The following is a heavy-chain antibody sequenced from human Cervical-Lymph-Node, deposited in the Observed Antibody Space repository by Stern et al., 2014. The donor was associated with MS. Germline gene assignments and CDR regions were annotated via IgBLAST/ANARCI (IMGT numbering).Heavy chain of an antibody. CDR3: ATDRGVK. Sequence: VQLVESGAEVNKPGASVTVSCNVAGHPLSALAMHWLRQLPTRGLDGRGEFDPEDGETGYAKQCQGGHSMTEDKSTGPGDMTLTALRSEDTAVYYCATDRGVKWGPGTLVTVSS. CDR2: FDPEDGET. D-gene: IGHD3-10*01. J-gene: IGHJ4*02. V-gene: IGHV1-24*01. CDR1: GHPLSALA.